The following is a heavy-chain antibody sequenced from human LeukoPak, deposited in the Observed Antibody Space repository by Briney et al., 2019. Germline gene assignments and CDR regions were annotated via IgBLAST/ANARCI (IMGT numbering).Heavy chain of an antibody. V-gene: IGHV4-39*07. CDR1: GDSISTYY. Sequence: SETLSLTCTVSGDSISTYYWGWIRQPPGKGLEWIGSIYYSGSTYYNPSLKSRVTISVDTSKNQFSLRLSSVTAADTAVYYCARDIRYCRGGSCYSSDLDYWGQGTLVTVSS. J-gene: IGHJ4*02. D-gene: IGHD2-15*01. CDR3: ARDIRYCRGGSCYSSDLDY. CDR2: IYYSGST.